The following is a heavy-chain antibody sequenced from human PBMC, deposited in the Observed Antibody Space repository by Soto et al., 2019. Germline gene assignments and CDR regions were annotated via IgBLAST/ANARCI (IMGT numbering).Heavy chain of an antibody. D-gene: IGHD2-8*01. CDR2: ISSSSSTI. CDR3: AIVYPIDWYFDL. Sequence: GSLRLSCAASGFTFSSYSMNWVRQAPGKGLEWVSYISSSSSTIYYADSVKGRFTISRDNAKNSLYLQMNSLRDEDTAVYYCAIVYPIDWYFDLCGRGTLVTVPS. V-gene: IGHV3-48*02. CDR1: GFTFSSYS. J-gene: IGHJ2*01.